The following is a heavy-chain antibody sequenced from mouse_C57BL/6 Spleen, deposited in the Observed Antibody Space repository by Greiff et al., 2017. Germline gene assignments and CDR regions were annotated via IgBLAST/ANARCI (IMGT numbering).Heavy chain of an antibody. CDR2: IDPSDSET. CDR1: GYTFTSYW. Sequence: QVQLKQPGAELVRPGSSVKLSCKASGYTFTSYWMHWVKQRPIQGLEWIGNIDPSDSETHYNQKFKDKATLTVDKSSSTAYMQLSSLTSEDSAVYYCARGDYYGSSPHWYFDVWGTGTTVTVSS. J-gene: IGHJ1*03. CDR3: ARGDYYGSSPHWYFDV. V-gene: IGHV1-52*01. D-gene: IGHD1-1*01.